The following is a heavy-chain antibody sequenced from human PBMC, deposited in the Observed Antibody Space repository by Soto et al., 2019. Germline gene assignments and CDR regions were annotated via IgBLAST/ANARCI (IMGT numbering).Heavy chain of an antibody. CDR2: INPNGGST. V-gene: IGHV1-46*03. J-gene: IGHJ4*02. CDR3: ARGLASGDY. CDR1: GYTLTSFY. Sequence: QVQLVQPGAEVKKPGASVKLSCKASGYTLTSFYIHWVRQAPGQGLEWMGIINPNGGSTNYAHNFQGRVTMPRATSTSTVYMDLSSLRSEDTAVYYCARGLASGDYWGQGTLVTVSS. D-gene: IGHD6-6*01.